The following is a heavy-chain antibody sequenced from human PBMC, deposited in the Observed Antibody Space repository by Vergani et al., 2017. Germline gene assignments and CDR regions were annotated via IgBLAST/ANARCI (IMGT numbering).Heavy chain of an antibody. D-gene: IGHD6-13*01. CDR1: GYSFTSYW. Sequence: EVQLVPSGAEVKKPGESLRISCKGSGYSFTSYWISWVRQMPGKGLEWMGRIDPSDSYTNYSPSFQGHVTISADKSISTAYLQWSSLKAADTAMYYCARGLAAAGSNYCMDVWGQGTTVTVSS. CDR3: ARGLAAAGSNYCMDV. CDR2: IDPSDSYT. J-gene: IGHJ6*02. V-gene: IGHV5-10-1*03.